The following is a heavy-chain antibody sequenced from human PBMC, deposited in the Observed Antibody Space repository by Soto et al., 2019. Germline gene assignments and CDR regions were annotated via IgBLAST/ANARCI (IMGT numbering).Heavy chain of an antibody. D-gene: IGHD1-1*01. CDR3: ARGRRRPGTRTTTHTQNNWFDP. Sequence: SETLSLTCAVYGGSFSGYYWSWIRQPPGKGLEWIGEINHSGSTNYNPSLKSRVTISVDTSKNQFSLKLGSVTAADTAVYYCARGRRRPGTRTTTHTQNNWFDPWGQGTLVTVSS. J-gene: IGHJ5*02. CDR1: GGSFSGYY. CDR2: INHSGST. V-gene: IGHV4-34*01.